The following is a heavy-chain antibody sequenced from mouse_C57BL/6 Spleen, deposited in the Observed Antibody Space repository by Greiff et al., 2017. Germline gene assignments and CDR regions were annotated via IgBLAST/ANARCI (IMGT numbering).Heavy chain of an antibody. V-gene: IGHV3-1*01. CDR1: GYSITSGYD. CDR2: ISYSGST. CDR3: ARDRPGYYAMDY. J-gene: IGHJ4*01. Sequence: EVQLVESGPGMVKPSQSLSLTCTVTGYSITSGYDWHWIRHFPGNKLEWMGYISYSGSTNYNPSLKSRISITHDTSKNHFFLKLNSVTTEDTATYYCARDRPGYYAMDYWGQGTSVTVSS.